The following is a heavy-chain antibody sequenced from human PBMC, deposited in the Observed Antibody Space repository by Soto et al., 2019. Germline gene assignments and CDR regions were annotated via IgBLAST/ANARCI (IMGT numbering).Heavy chain of an antibody. CDR2: ISYDGSNK. D-gene: IGHD2-15*01. Sequence: GGSLRLSCAASGFTFSSYAMHWVRQAPGKGLEWVAVISYDGSNKYYADSVKGRFTISRDNSKNTLYLQMNSLRAEDTAVYYCARDEYCSGGSCYSFFLGYGMDVWGQGTTVTVS. CDR1: GFTFSSYA. J-gene: IGHJ6*02. V-gene: IGHV3-30-3*01. CDR3: ARDEYCSGGSCYSFFLGYGMDV.